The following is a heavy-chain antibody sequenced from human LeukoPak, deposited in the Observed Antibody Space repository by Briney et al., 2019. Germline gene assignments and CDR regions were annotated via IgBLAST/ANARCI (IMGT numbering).Heavy chain of an antibody. CDR2: MSGSGGST. Sequence: GGSLRLSCAASGFTFSNYAMSWVRQAPGKGLEWVSAMSGSGGSTYYADSLKGRFTISRDNSKNTLYLQMNSLRAEDTAVYFCAKEAYGSGNYYRDYFDYWGQETLVTVSS. CDR3: AKEAYGSGNYYRDYFDY. D-gene: IGHD3-10*01. V-gene: IGHV3-23*01. CDR1: GFTFSNYA. J-gene: IGHJ4*02.